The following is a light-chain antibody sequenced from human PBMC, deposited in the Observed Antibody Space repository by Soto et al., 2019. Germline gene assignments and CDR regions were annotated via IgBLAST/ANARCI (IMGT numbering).Light chain of an antibody. V-gene: IGKV3-20*01. J-gene: IGKJ2*01. CDR3: HQFGSSPPAFT. CDR2: GAS. CDR1: QSVSTRY. Sequence: ESMLTQSPGTLSLSPGERATLSCRASQSVSTRYLAWYQQKPGQAPRLLIYGASIRATGLPVRFSGSGSGTDFTLTISRLEPEDFAVYYCHQFGSSPPAFTFGQGTKLEI.